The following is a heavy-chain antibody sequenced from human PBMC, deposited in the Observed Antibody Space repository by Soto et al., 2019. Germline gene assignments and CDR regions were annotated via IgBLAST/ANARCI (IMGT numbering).Heavy chain of an antibody. J-gene: IGHJ5*02. CDR1: GFTFSSYA. D-gene: IGHD4-4*01. V-gene: IGHV3-30-3*01. Sequence: QVQLVESGGGVVQPGRSLRLSCAASGFTFSSYAMHWVRQAPGKGLEWVAVISYDGSNKYYADSVKGRCTISRDNSRNALYLQMNILRAEDTAVYYCASGASGLAVTTRGYNWFDPWGQGTLVTVSS. CDR2: ISYDGSNK. CDR3: ASGASGLAVTTRGYNWFDP.